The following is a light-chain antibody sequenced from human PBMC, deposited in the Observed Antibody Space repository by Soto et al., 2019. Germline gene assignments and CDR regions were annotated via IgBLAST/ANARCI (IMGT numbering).Light chain of an antibody. Sequence: IGITQSPATLSVSPGERATLSCRASQSVSSNLAWYQQKPGQAPRLLIYGASTRATGIPARFSGSGSGTEFTLTISSLQSEDFAVYYCQQYNNWPRTFGQGTKVDIK. V-gene: IGKV3-15*01. J-gene: IGKJ1*01. CDR1: QSVSSN. CDR3: QQYNNWPRT. CDR2: GAS.